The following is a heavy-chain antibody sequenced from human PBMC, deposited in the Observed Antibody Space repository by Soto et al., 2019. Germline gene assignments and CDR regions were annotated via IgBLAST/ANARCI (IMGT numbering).Heavy chain of an antibody. D-gene: IGHD2-15*01. J-gene: IGHJ4*02. V-gene: IGHV3-74*01. CDR2: IRSDMANT. CDR3: ARGVAYSAQDY. CDR1: GFTFSTYW. Sequence: PGGSLRLSCAASGFTFSTYWMHWVRQAPGKGLVWLSHIRSDMANTAYADSVRGRFTISRDNAKNTLYLQMDSLRVEDTAVYYCARGVAYSAQDYWGQGTPVPVYS.